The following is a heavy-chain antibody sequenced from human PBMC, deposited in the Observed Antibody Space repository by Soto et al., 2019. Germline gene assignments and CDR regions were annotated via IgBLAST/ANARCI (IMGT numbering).Heavy chain of an antibody. V-gene: IGHV4-61*01. CDR2: IYYSGST. CDR1: GDSLNSDTYY. D-gene: IGHD5-12*01. Sequence: NPSETLSLTCTVSGDSLNSDTYYWSCIRPPQAKGLELIGRIYYSGSTDQHPSLKSRVSMSVDTSKKQFSLKLSSVTGADAATYFFARDAKVATDIGGYYYYTMDIWGQGTTVTVSS. J-gene: IGHJ6*02. CDR3: ARDAKVATDIGGYYYYTMDI.